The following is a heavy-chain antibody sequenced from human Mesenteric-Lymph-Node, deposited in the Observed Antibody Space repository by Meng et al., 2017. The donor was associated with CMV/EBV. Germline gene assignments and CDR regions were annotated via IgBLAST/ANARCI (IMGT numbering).Heavy chain of an antibody. Sequence: ASVKVSCKASGYTFTGYYLHWVRQAPGQGLEWKGWIDPNSGGTNYAQKFQGRVTMTRDTSISTGYMDLIRLISDDTAVYYCARFGFEGALYFDYWGQGTLVTVSS. CDR3: ARFGFEGALYFDY. J-gene: IGHJ4*02. V-gene: IGHV1-2*02. CDR2: IDPNSGGT. D-gene: IGHD3-10*01. CDR1: GYTFTGYY.